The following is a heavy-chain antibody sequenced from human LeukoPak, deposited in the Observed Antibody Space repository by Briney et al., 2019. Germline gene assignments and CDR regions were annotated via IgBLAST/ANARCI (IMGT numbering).Heavy chain of an antibody. CDR2: ISSSGSTI. Sequence: GGSLRLSCAASGFTFSDYYMSWIRQAPGKGLEWVSYISSSGSTIYYADSVKGRFTISRDNAKNSLYPQMNSLRAEDTAVYYCAKDQEVGATTIDYWGQGILVTVSS. V-gene: IGHV3-11*04. CDR1: GFTFSDYY. D-gene: IGHD1-26*01. J-gene: IGHJ4*02. CDR3: AKDQEVGATTIDY.